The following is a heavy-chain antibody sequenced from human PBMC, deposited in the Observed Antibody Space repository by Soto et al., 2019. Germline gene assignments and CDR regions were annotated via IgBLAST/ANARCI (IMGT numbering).Heavy chain of an antibody. V-gene: IGHV4-61*08. J-gene: IGHJ4*02. CDR1: GDSVNRGGYY. Sequence: QGQLQESGPGLVKPAETLSLTCNVSGDSVNRGGYYWSWIRQSPGMGLEWFGNIYYTGRTEYNPSLKGRLTMSVDASENKFPLNLRSVTAADTATFYWARAGSYRYFDHWGQGVLVTVYS. D-gene: IGHD3-16*02. CDR2: IYYTGRT. CDR3: ARAGSYRYFDH.